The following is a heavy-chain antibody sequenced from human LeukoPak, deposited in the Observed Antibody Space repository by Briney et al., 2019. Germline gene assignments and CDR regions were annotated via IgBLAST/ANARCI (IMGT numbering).Heavy chain of an antibody. CDR2: VNTNTGNP. J-gene: IGHJ4*02. D-gene: IGHD3-22*01. V-gene: IGHV7-4-1*02. CDR1: GYTFTDYA. CDR3: ASCNDSSGYFAY. Sequence: ASVKVSCKPSGYTFTDYAINWVRQAPGQGLEYMGWVNTNTGNPTYAQGFTGRFVFSSDSSVSTAYLQITSLKADDSAIYFCASCNDSSGYFAYWGQGTLVTVSS.